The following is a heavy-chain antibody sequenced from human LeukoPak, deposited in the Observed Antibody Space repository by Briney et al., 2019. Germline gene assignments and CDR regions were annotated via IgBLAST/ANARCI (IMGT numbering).Heavy chain of an antibody. J-gene: IGHJ4*02. V-gene: IGHV1-69*05. CDR2: IIPRLGTT. Sequence: ASVKVSCKASGYTFTSYAINWVRQAPGQGLEWMGGIIPRLGTTKYIEKFQGRITITTDESTTTAYMELISLRSEDTAVYYCAADGTDWGQGTLVTVSS. CDR3: AADGTD. CDR1: GYTFTSYA.